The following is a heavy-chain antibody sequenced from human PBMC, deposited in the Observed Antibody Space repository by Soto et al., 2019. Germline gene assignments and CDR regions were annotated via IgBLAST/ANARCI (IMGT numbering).Heavy chain of an antibody. D-gene: IGHD2-2*01. V-gene: IGHV1-3*01. CDR1: GYTFTSWA. Sequence: ASVRVSGRASGYTFTSWAMHWVRQAPGQRLEWMGWINAGNGNTKYSQKFQGRVTITRDTSASTAYMELSSLRSEDTAVYYCARMSPRYCSSTSCYDEVLGAFDIWGQGTMVTVSS. CDR3: ARMSPRYCSSTSCYDEVLGAFDI. J-gene: IGHJ3*02. CDR2: INAGNGNT.